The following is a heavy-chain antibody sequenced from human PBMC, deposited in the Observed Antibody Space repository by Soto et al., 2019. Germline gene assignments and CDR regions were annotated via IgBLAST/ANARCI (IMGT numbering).Heavy chain of an antibody. Sequence: QVQLVQSGAEVKKTGSSVKVSCKISGGIFSRHAIDWVRQAPGQGLEWMGGIVPKLGTVIYAQNFQARVTISADELRNTCYLDWSGLTFDDTAVYYCARRRTYAYESNGYCGHQFDDWGQGTLISVSS. J-gene: IGHJ5*02. CDR1: GGIFSRHA. CDR3: ARRRTYAYESNGYCGHQFDD. D-gene: IGHD3-22*01. CDR2: IVPKLGTV. V-gene: IGHV1-69*01.